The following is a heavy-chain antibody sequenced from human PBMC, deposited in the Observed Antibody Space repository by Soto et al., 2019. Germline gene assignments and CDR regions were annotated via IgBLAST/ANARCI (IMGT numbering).Heavy chain of an antibody. Sequence: TLSLTCTVSGDSISNSDFYWAWIRQPPGKGLEWIGVIYHTGTTYNNPSLQSRVTMSVDTSTNQFSLKLASVTAGDSGVYFCARRAAAGLVFDLWGQGTLVTVSS. V-gene: IGHV4-39*01. D-gene: IGHD6-25*01. CDR1: GDSISNSDFY. CDR3: ARRAAAGLVFDL. J-gene: IGHJ5*02. CDR2: IYHTGTT.